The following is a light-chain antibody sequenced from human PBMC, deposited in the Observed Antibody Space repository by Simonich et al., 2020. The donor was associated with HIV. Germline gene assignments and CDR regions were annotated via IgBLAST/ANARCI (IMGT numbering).Light chain of an antibody. J-gene: IGKJ3*01. V-gene: IGKV3-15*01. CDR2: AAS. CDR3: QQYNNWPSPFT. Sequence: EIVMTQSPATLSVSPGERATLSCRASQSVGSNLAWYQQKPGQAPRLLIYAASSRATGIPARFSGSGFGTEFTLTISSIQSEDFAVYSCQQYNNWPSPFTFGPGTKVDIK. CDR1: QSVGSN.